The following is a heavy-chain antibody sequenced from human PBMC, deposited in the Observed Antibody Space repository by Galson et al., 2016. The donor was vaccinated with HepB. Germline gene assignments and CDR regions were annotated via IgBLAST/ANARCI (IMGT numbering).Heavy chain of an antibody. V-gene: IGHV3-30*18. Sequence: SLRLSCAASGFTFSSYGMHWVRQAPGKGLEWVAVISFDGNNRYYADSVKGRFTISRDNSKNTLYLQMNSLRGEDTTLYYCAKGGAAGSLDYWGQGTLVTVSS. CDR3: AKGGAAGSLDY. CDR2: ISFDGNNR. D-gene: IGHD6-13*01. J-gene: IGHJ4*02. CDR1: GFTFSSYG.